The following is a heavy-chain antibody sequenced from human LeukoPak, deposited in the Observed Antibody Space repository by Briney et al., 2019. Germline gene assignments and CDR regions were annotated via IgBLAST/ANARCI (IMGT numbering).Heavy chain of an antibody. D-gene: IGHD3-9*01. J-gene: IGHJ4*02. CDR2: ISYDGSNK. Sequence: GRSLRPSCAASGFTFSSYGMHWVRQAPGKGLEWVAVISYDGSNKYYADSVKGRFTISRDNSKNTLYLQMNSLRAEDTAVYYCAPRKEYYDILTGYYNRGGFDYWGQGTLVTVSS. CDR3: APRKEYYDILTGYYNRGGFDY. CDR1: GFTFSSYG. V-gene: IGHV3-30*03.